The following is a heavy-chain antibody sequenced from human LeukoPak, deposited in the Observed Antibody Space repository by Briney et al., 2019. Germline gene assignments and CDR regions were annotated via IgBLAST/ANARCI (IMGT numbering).Heavy chain of an antibody. D-gene: IGHD2/OR15-2a*01. CDR3: ARGLDSTSIDY. CDR1: GFSFCTYS. V-gene: IGHV3-21*01. J-gene: IGHJ4*02. Sequence: GGSLRLSCAASGFSFCTYSMTWVRQAPGKGLECVSFISSTSANIYYVDSVKGRFTISRDNAKNSLYLQMNSLRVENMAVYYCARGLDSTSIDYWGQGTLVTVSS. CDR2: ISSTSANI.